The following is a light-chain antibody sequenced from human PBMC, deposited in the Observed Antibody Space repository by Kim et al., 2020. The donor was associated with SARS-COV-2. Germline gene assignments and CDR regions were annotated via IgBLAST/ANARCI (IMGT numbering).Light chain of an antibody. CDR3: MQGTHWPPT. V-gene: IGKV2-30*01. CDR1: QSLVYSDGNTF. J-gene: IGKJ1*01. CDR2: KVS. Sequence: PPAITCRSSQSLVYSDGNTFLTWFHQRPGQSPRRLVYKVSSRDSGVPDRFSGSGSGTDFTLKISRVEAEDVGIYYCMQGTHWPPTFGQGTKVDIK.